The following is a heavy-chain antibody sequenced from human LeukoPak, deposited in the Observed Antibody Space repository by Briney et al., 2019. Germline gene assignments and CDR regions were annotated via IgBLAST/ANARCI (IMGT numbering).Heavy chain of an antibody. V-gene: IGHV4-59*01. CDR2: IYHSGST. CDR1: GGSISSYY. Sequence: SETLSLTCTVSGGSISSYYWSWIRQPPGKGLEWIGYIYHSGSTKYNPSLKSRVTIAVDASKNQFSLKLSSVTAADTAVYYCATLVPLPYYSDYWGQGTLVTVSS. D-gene: IGHD3-10*02. J-gene: IGHJ4*02. CDR3: ATLVPLPYYSDY.